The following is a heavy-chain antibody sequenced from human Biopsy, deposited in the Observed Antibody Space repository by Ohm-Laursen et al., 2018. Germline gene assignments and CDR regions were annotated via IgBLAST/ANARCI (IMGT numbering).Heavy chain of an antibody. D-gene: IGHD3-22*01. J-gene: IGHJ4*02. CDR1: GYTFTSYY. CDR2: INSNNDNT. Sequence: GSSVKVSCKASGYTFTSYYLHWVRQAPGQGLEWMGRINSNNDNTAYAQKFQGRITMTKDTSTSTVYMDLSSLTFDDSAVYYCARGPRGLVVITTTALYFDYWGQGNLVTVSS. CDR3: ARGPRGLVVITTTALYFDY. V-gene: IGHV1-46*01.